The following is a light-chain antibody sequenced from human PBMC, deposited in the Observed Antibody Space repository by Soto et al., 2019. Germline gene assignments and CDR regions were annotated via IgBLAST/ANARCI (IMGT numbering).Light chain of an antibody. CDR3: CSYAGSYTWV. CDR1: SSDVGGYNY. J-gene: IGLJ3*02. V-gene: IGLV2-11*01. CDR2: DVS. Sequence: QSVLTQPRSVSGSPGQSVTISCTGTSSDVGGYNYVSWYQLLPGTAPKLMIYDVSKRPSGVPDRFSGSKSGNTASLTISGLQAEDEADYYCCSYAGSYTWVFGGGTKMTVL.